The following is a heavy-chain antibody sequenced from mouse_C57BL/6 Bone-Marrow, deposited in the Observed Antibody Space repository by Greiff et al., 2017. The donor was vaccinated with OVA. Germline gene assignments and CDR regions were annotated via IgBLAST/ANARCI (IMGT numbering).Heavy chain of an antibody. CDR3: ASFYGNYGGYAMDY. V-gene: IGHV2-6*01. CDR1: GFSLTSYG. Sequence: VQRVESGPGLVAPSQSLSITCTVSGFSLTSYGVDWVRQSPGKGLEWLGVIWGVGSTNYNSALKSRLSISKDNSKSQVFLKMNSLQTDDTAMYYCASFYGNYGGYAMDYWGQGTSVTVSS. J-gene: IGHJ4*01. D-gene: IGHD2-1*01. CDR2: IWGVGST.